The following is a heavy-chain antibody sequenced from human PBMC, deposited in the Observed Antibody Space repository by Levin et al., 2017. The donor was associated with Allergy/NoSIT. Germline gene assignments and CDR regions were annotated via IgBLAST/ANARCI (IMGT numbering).Heavy chain of an antibody. CDR3: ATSYYDVLTTYYDAFDI. CDR2: IYQSGTI. CDR1: GGSINSGVYS. V-gene: IGHV4-30-2*01. J-gene: IGHJ3*02. D-gene: IGHD3-9*01. Sequence: SQTLSLPCSVSGGSINSGVYSWRWLRQPPGRGLEWIGYIYQSGTIYYNPSLRSRVTISVDRSKNQFSLKLSSVTAADTAVYYCATSYYDVLTTYYDAFDIWGQGTMVTVSS.